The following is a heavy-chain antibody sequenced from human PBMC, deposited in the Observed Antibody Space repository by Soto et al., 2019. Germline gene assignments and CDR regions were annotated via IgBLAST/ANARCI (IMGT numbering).Heavy chain of an antibody. D-gene: IGHD6-13*01. CDR3: ARGDSAAGSYYYGREI. Sequence: ASVKVSCKASGGTFSSYAISWVRQAPGQGLEWMGGIIPIFGTANYAQKFQGRVTITADESTSTAYMELSSLRSEDTAVYYCARGDSAAGSYYYGREIWGQETRVSISS. CDR2: IIPIFGTA. V-gene: IGHV1-69*13. J-gene: IGHJ6*02. CDR1: GGTFSSYA.